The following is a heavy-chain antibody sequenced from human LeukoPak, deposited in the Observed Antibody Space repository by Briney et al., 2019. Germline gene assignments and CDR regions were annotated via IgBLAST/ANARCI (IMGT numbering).Heavy chain of an antibody. Sequence: ASVKVSCKASGGTFSSFAISWVRQARGQGLEWMGGIVPIFGTSKYVQKFQGRVTMTRDTSTTTVYMELSSLRSEDTAVYYCARERASFGSNSDWYFDLWGRGTLVTASS. CDR1: GGTFSSFA. D-gene: IGHD4-23*01. CDR2: IVPIFGTS. J-gene: IGHJ2*01. V-gene: IGHV1-69*05. CDR3: ARERASFGSNSDWYFDL.